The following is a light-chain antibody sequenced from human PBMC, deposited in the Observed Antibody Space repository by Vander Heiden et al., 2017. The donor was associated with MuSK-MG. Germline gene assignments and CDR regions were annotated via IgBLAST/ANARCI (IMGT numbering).Light chain of an antibody. J-gene: IGLJ1*01. CDR1: SSDVGGYNF. Sequence: QSALTQPPSASGSPGQSVTISCTGTSSDVGGYNFVSWYQQHPGKSPKLIIYEVSKRPSGVPDRFSASKSGNTASLTVSGLQAEDEADYYCSSYACNINFRYVFGTGTKVAVL. V-gene: IGLV2-8*01. CDR3: SSYACNINFRYV. CDR2: EVS.